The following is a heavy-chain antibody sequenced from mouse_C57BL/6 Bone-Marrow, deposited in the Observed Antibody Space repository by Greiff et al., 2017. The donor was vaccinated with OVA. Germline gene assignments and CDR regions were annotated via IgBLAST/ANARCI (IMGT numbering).Heavy chain of an antibody. CDR1: GYSITSGYY. CDR2: ISYDGSN. Sequence: EVHLVESGPGLVKPSQSLSLTCSVTGYSITSGYYWNWIRQFPGNKLEWMGYISYDGSNNYNPSLKNRISITRDTSKIQFFLKLNSVTTEDTATYYCASPRGAYWGQGTLVTVSA. V-gene: IGHV3-6*01. CDR3: ASPRGAY. J-gene: IGHJ3*01.